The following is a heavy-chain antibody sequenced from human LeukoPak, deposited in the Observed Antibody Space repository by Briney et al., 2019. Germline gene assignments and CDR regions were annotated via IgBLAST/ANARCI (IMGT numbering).Heavy chain of an antibody. D-gene: IGHD1-7*01. J-gene: IGHJ1*01. CDR1: GYIFDIYA. CDR2: INTNTGNP. V-gene: IGHV7-4-1*02. Sequence: GASVKVSCKASGYIFDIYAMIWVRQAPGQGLELMGWINTNTGNPTYAQGFKGRFVFSLDTSVSTAYLQISSLRAEDTAVYYCARDYTVTLGTTTYFQHWGQGTLVTVSS. CDR3: ARDYTVTLGTTTYFQH.